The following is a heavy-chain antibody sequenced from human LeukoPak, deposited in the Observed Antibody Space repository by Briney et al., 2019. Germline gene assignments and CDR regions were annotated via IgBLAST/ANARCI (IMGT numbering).Heavy chain of an antibody. V-gene: IGHV4-61*01. CDR3: ARGLNYVVY. Sequence: SETLSLTRTVSGGSVSSGNYYWSWIRQPPGKGLEWLGYFYYSGNTNYNPSLKSRVTISVDTSKNQFSLKLSSVTAADTAVYYRARGLNYVVYWGQGTLVTVSS. D-gene: IGHD3-10*02. CDR1: GGSVSSGNYY. CDR2: FYYSGNT. J-gene: IGHJ4*02.